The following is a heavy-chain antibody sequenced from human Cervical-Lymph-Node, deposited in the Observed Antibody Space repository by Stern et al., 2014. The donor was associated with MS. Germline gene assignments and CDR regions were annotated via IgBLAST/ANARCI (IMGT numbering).Heavy chain of an antibody. J-gene: IGHJ4*02. CDR3: ARGSGRDFFDY. CDR1: GYSFPNYW. CDR2: IYPGASDA. Sequence: EVQLVQSGAEVKKPGESLKISCKGSGYSFPNYWIGWGRQMPGKGLEYMGIIYPGASDARYSPSFQGQVTFSADKSTDTAYLQWNSLKVSDTAMYYCARGSGRDFFDYWGQGALVIVSS. D-gene: IGHD3-3*01. V-gene: IGHV5-51*01.